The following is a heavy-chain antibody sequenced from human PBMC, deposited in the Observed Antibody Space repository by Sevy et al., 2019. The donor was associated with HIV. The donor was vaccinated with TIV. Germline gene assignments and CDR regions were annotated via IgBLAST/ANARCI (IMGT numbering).Heavy chain of an antibody. CDR3: TTEWVDSSSWLAPFDY. CDR1: GFTFSNAW. Sequence: GGSLRLSCAASGFTFSNAWMSWVRQAPGKGLEWVGRIKSKTDGGTTDYAAPVKGRFTISRDDSKNSLYLQMNSLKTEDTAVYYCTTEWVDSSSWLAPFDYWGQGTLVTVSS. J-gene: IGHJ4*02. D-gene: IGHD6-13*01. V-gene: IGHV3-15*01. CDR2: IKSKTDGGTT.